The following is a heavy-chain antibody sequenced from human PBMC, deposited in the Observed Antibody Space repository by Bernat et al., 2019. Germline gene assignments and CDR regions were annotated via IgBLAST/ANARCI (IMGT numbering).Heavy chain of an antibody. Sequence: QVQLVESGGGVVQPGRSLRLSCAASVFTFSSYGMHWVRQAPGKGLEWVAVIWYDGSNKYYADSVKGRFTISRDNSKNTLYLQMNSLRAEDTAVYYCAREWELGAFDIWGQGTMVTVSS. CDR2: IWYDGSNK. V-gene: IGHV3-33*01. J-gene: IGHJ3*02. D-gene: IGHD1-26*01. CDR1: VFTFSSYG. CDR3: AREWELGAFDI.